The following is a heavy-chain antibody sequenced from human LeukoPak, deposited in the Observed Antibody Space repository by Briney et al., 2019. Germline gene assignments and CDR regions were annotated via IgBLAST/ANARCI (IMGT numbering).Heavy chain of an antibody. CDR2: IIPIFGTA. CDR3: ARAYSSSQGVLDY. Sequence: SVKVSCKASGGTFSSYAISWVRQAPGQGLEWMGGIIPIFGTANHAQKFQGRVTITADESTSTAYMELSSLRSEDTAVYYCARAYSSSQGVLDYWGQGTLVTVSS. D-gene: IGHD6-13*01. J-gene: IGHJ4*02. V-gene: IGHV1-69*13. CDR1: GGTFSSYA.